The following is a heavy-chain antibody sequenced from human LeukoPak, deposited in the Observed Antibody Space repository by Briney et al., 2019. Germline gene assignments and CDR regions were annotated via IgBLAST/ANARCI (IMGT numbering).Heavy chain of an antibody. CDR2: IYSGGST. J-gene: IGHJ4*02. D-gene: IGHD3-10*01. CDR1: GFTVSSNY. Sequence: GGSLRLSCAASGFTVSSNYMSWVRQAPGKELEWVSVIYSGGSTYYGDSVKGRFTISRDNSKNTLYLQMNSLRAEDTAVYYCAREGVGTGRALGYWGQGTLVTVSS. CDR3: AREGVGTGRALGY. V-gene: IGHV3-66*02.